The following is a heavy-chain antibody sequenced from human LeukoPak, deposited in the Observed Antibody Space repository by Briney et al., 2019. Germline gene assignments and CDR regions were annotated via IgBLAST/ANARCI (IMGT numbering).Heavy chain of an antibody. CDR1: GYTFTSYG. CDR3: AREGDTYYYDSSGYYPVGY. V-gene: IGHV1-18*01. Sequence: ASVKVSCKASGYTFTSYGISWVRRAPGQGLEWMGWISAYNGNTNYAQKLQGRVTMTTDTSTSTAYMELRSLRSDDTAVYYCAREGDTYYYDSSGYYPVGYWGQGTLVTVSS. D-gene: IGHD3-22*01. J-gene: IGHJ4*02. CDR2: ISAYNGNT.